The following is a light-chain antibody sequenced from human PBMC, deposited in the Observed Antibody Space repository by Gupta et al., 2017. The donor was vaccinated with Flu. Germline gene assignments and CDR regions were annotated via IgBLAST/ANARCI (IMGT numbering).Light chain of an antibody. CDR2: GAS. CDR1: QSISSDY. CDR3: QQYDTSPPVT. V-gene: IGKV3-20*01. Sequence: EIVLTQSPGTLSLSPGERATLSCRASQSISSDYLAWYQQKPGQAPRLLIYGASSRAAGIPDRFSGSGSGTDFTLTISRLEPEDFALYYCQQYDTSPPVTFGQGTRLEIK. J-gene: IGKJ5*01.